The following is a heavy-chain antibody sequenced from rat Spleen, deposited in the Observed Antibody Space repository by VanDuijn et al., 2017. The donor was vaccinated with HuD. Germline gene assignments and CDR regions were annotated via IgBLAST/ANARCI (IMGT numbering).Heavy chain of an antibody. CDR3: SPLPGPNLDY. J-gene: IGHJ2*01. CDR2: ISNAGDT. V-gene: IGHV5-29*01. D-gene: IGHD1-4*01. CDR1: GFTFTNYG. Sequence: EVQLVESDGGLVQPGRSLKLSCAASGFTFTNYGMAWVRQAPTKGLEWVASISNAGDTYYPDSVKGRFSISRENAKSTTYLHMNSLSSEDTATYYCSPLPGPNLDYWGQGVMLTASS.